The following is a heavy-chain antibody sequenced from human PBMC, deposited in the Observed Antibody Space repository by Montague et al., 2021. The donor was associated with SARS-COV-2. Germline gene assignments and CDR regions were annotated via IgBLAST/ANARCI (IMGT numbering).Heavy chain of an antibody. V-gene: IGHV4-39*07. J-gene: IGHJ6*02. CDR1: GGSISSSSYY. Sequence: SETLSLTCTVSGGSISSSSYYWGWIRQPPGKGLEWIGSIYYRGSTYYNPSLKSRVTISVDTSKNQFSLKLSSVTAAGTAVYYCARVGRQQLVRLSGMDVWGQGTTVTVSS. D-gene: IGHD6-13*01. CDR3: ARVGRQQLVRLSGMDV. CDR2: IYYRGST.